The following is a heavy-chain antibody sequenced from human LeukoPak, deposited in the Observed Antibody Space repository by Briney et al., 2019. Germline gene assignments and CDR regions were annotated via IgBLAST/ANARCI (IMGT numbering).Heavy chain of an antibody. Sequence: ASVKVSCKASGYTFTSYGISWVRQAPGQGLEWMGWISAYNGNTNYAQKLQGRVTMTTDTSTSTAYMELRSLRSDDTAVYYCARFGPNYCSSTSCYTKTFDYWGQGALVTVSS. CDR2: ISAYNGNT. CDR3: ARFGPNYCSSTSCYTKTFDY. CDR1: GYTFTSYG. V-gene: IGHV1-18*01. J-gene: IGHJ4*02. D-gene: IGHD2-2*02.